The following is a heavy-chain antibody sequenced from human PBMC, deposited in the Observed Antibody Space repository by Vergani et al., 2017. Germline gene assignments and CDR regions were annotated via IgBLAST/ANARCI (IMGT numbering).Heavy chain of an antibody. Sequence: QVQLHESGPGLVKPSQTLSLTCTVSGGSITSGSFYWSWIRQPAGKGLEWIGRIHSSGTTNYNPSLKSRVTISVDTSKNQFSLKLSSVTAADTAVYYCARGLGQWLVLGAYYFDYWGQGTLVTVSS. D-gene: IGHD6-19*01. CDR1: GGSITSGSFY. V-gene: IGHV4-61*02. J-gene: IGHJ4*02. CDR3: ARGLGQWLVLGAYYFDY. CDR2: IHSSGTT.